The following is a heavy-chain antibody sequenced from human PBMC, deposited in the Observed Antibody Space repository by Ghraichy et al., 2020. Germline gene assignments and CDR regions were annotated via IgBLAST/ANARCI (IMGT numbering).Heavy chain of an antibody. CDR3: ARHGPTHSGWSGMDV. J-gene: IGHJ6*02. V-gene: IGHV4-39*01. CDR2: IYYSGST. CDR1: GGSISSSSYY. Sequence: SETLSLTCTVSGGSISSSSYYWGWIRQPPGKGLEWIGSIYYSGSTYYNPSLKSRVTISVDTSKNQFSLKLSSVTAADTAVYYCARHGPTHSGWSGMDVWGQGTTVTVSS. D-gene: IGHD3-3*01.